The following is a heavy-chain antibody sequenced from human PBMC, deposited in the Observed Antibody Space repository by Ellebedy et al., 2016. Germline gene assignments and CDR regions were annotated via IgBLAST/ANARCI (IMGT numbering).Heavy chain of an antibody. Sequence: KFQGRVTITRDTSASTAYMELSSLRSEDTAVYYCARGEDSSAYRSIHYWGQGTLVTVSS. J-gene: IGHJ4*02. CDR3: ARGEDSSAYRSIHY. D-gene: IGHD3-22*01. V-gene: IGHV1-3*01.